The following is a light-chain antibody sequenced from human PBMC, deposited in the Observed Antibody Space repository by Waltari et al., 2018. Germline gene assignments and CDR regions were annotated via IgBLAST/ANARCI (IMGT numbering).Light chain of an antibody. V-gene: IGLV4-69*01. CDR1: GGHSGYA. J-gene: IGLJ3*02. Sequence: QVVLTQSPSASASLGASATLTCTLSGGHSGYAIAWPPQQPEKGPRYLMKLNSGSSHTKGDGIPDRFSGSSSGAERYLTISSLQSEDEADYYCQTWGTGMRVFGGGTRLTVL. CDR2: LNSGSSH. CDR3: QTWGTGMRV.